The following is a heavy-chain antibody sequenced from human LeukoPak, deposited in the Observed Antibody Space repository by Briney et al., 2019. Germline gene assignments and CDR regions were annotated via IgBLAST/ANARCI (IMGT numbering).Heavy chain of an antibody. CDR1: GFTFSSYW. CDR2: IKQDGSEK. D-gene: IGHD4-17*01. Sequence: SGGSLRLSCAASGFTFSSYWMSWVRQAPGKGLEWVANIKQDGSEKYYVDSVKGRFTISRDNAKNSLYLQMNSLRAEDTAVYYCARERRPTVLYFDYWGQGTLVTVSS. V-gene: IGHV3-7*01. CDR3: ARERRPTVLYFDY. J-gene: IGHJ4*02.